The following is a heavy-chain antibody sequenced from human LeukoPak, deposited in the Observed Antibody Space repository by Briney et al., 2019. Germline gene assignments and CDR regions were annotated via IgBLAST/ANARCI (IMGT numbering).Heavy chain of an antibody. Sequence: SETLSLTCTVSGGSISSGGYYWSWIRQHPGKGLEWIGYVYHSGSTYYNPPLKSRVTISVDTSKNQFSLKLSSVTAADTAVYYCARDLEPPRGWFDPWGQGTLVTVSS. J-gene: IGHJ5*02. CDR2: VYHSGST. CDR1: GGSISSGGYY. CDR3: ARDLEPPRGWFDP. D-gene: IGHD1-14*01. V-gene: IGHV4-31*03.